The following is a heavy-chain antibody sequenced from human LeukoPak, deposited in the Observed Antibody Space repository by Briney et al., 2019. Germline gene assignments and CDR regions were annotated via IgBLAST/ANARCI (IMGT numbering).Heavy chain of an antibody. D-gene: IGHD3-10*01. CDR3: ARALGEAFDI. V-gene: IGHV3-21*01. J-gene: IGHJ3*02. CDR1: GFTFSSYS. Sequence: GGSLRLSCAASGFTFSSYSMNWVRQAPGKGLEWVSSISTGSSYIYYADSVKGRLTISRDNAKNSLYLQMNSLRAEDTAVYYCARALGEAFDIWGQGTMVTVSS. CDR2: ISTGSSYI.